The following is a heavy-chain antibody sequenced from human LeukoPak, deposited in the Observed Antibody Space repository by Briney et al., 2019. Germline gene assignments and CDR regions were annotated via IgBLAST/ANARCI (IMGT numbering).Heavy chain of an antibody. CDR3: SREVDTAMGILDY. J-gene: IGHJ4*02. CDR1: GFTFGDYA. D-gene: IGHD5-18*01. Sequence: PGGSLRLSCTASGFTFGDYAMSWVRQAPGRGLEWVGFIRSKAYGGTTEYAASVKGRFTASRDDSKSIAYLQMNSLKTKDTAVYYCSREVDTAMGILDYWGQGTLVTVSS. CDR2: IRSKAYGGTT. V-gene: IGHV3-49*04.